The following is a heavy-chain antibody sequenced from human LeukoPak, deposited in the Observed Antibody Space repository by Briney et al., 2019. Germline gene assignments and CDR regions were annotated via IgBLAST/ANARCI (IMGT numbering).Heavy chain of an antibody. D-gene: IGHD3-10*01. CDR2: IIPILGIA. CDR1: EGTFSSYG. V-gene: IGHV1-69*04. Sequence: ASVKVSCKASEGTFSSYGTSWVRQAPGQGLEWMGRIIPILGIADYAQKFQGRVTFTADKSTSTVYMGLSGLRSEDTAVYYCARPPLQYYYSSRSYYRGAASEIWGQGTMVIVSS. CDR3: ARPPLQYYYSSRSYYRGAASEI. J-gene: IGHJ3*02.